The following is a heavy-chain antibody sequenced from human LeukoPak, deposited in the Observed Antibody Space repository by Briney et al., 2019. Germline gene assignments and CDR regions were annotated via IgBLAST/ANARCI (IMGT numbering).Heavy chain of an antibody. D-gene: IGHD6-13*01. CDR1: GGSISSYY. CDR2: IYSSGTT. CDR3: ARVSPIPAAGSSYYFAMDV. J-gene: IGHJ6*02. V-gene: IGHV4-4*07. Sequence: SETLSLTCTVSGGSISSYYWSWIRQPAAKGLEWIGRIYSSGTTTYNPSFKSRVTMPLGTSNNQLSLKLTSVTAADTAVYYCARVSPIPAAGSSYYFAMDVWGQGTTVTVSS.